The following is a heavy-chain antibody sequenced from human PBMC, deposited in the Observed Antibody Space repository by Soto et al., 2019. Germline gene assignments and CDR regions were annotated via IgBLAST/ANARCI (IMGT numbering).Heavy chain of an antibody. D-gene: IGHD6-13*01. V-gene: IGHV3-23*01. J-gene: IGHJ6*02. CDR1: GFTFSSYA. CDR3: ANLGYSSYRGHYYGMDV. CDR2: IRNSGGST. Sequence: EVQLLESGGGLVQPGGSLRLSCAASGFTFSSYAMSWVRQAPGKGLEWVSTIRNSGGSTYYADSVKGRFTISRDKSKNTLYLQLNSLRAEDTAVYYCANLGYSSYRGHYYGMDVWGQGTTVTVSS.